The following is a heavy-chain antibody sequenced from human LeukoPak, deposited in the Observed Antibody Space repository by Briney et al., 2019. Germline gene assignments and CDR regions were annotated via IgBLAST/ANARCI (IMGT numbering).Heavy chain of an antibody. J-gene: IGHJ3*02. CDR3: ARSLYGSSDAFDI. Sequence: GRSLRLSCVASGFSFSDYTMCWVRQAPGKGLDWVAIISYDGSKKYYGDSVRDRFTISRDNSKKTLYLQMHSLTPEDTAVFYCARSLYGSSDAFDIWGQGTLVTVSS. CDR2: ISYDGSKK. CDR1: GFSFSDYT. D-gene: IGHD3-10*01. V-gene: IGHV3-30-3*01.